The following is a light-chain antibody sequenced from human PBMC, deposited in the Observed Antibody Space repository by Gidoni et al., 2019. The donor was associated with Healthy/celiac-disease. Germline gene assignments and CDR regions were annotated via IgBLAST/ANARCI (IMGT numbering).Light chain of an antibody. V-gene: IGKV1-39*01. CDR1: QSISSY. CDR3: QQCYSTPIT. J-gene: IGKJ5*01. CDR2: AAF. Sequence: DIQMTQSPSSLSASVGDRVTITCRASQSISSYLNWYQQKPGKAPKLLIYAAFSLQSGVPSRFSGSGSGTDFTLTISSLQPEDFATYYCQQCYSTPITFGQGTRLEIK.